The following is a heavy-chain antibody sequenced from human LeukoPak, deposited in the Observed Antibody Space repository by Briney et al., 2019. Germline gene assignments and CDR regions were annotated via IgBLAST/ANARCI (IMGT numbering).Heavy chain of an antibody. CDR1: GFTFSNAW. CDR3: TTVPNEEYSGSYYVEDYFDY. D-gene: IGHD1-26*01. CDR2: IKSKTDGGTT. Sequence: PGGSLRLSCAASGFTFSNAWMSWVRQAPGKGLEWVGRIKSKTDGGTTDYAAPVKGRFTISRDDSKNTLYLQMNSLKTEDTAVYYCTTVPNEEYSGSYYVEDYFDYWGQGTLVTVSS. J-gene: IGHJ4*02. V-gene: IGHV3-15*01.